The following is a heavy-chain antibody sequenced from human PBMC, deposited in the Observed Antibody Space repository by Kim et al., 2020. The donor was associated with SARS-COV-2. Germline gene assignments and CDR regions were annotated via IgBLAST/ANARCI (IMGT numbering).Heavy chain of an antibody. CDR3: FHQPYSSSWPSKVHYGMDV. V-gene: IGHV1-69*02. J-gene: IGHJ6*02. CDR2: IIPILGIA. D-gene: IGHD6-13*01. Sequence: SVKVSCKASGGTFSSYTISWVRQAPGQGLEWMGRIIPILGIANYAQKFQGRVTITADKSTSTAYMELSSLRSEDTAVYYCFHQPYSSSWPSKVHYGMDVWGQGTTVTVSS. CDR1: GGTFSSYT.